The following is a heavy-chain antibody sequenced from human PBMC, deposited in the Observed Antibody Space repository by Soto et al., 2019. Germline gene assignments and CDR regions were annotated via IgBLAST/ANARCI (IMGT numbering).Heavy chain of an antibody. CDR2: ISYDGSNK. V-gene: IGHV3-30*18. CDR3: AKEGRGSGMDV. D-gene: IGHD3-10*01. Sequence: SLRLSCAASGFTFSSYGMHWVRQAPGKGLEWVAVISYDGSNKYYADSVKGRFTISRDNSKNTLYLQMNSLRAEDTAVYYCAKEGRGSGMDVWGQGTTVTVSS. J-gene: IGHJ6*02. CDR1: GFTFSSYG.